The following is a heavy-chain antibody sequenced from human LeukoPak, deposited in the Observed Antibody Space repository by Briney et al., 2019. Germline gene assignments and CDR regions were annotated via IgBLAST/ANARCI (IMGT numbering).Heavy chain of an antibody. V-gene: IGHV3-53*01. CDR2: IDNFGSI. CDR3: AGGTYYGSGGRPGYFDH. J-gene: IGHJ4*02. D-gene: IGHD3-10*01. CDR1: DFNINNNY. Sequence: GGSLRLSCTAPDFNINNNYMNWVRQAPGKGLEWVSLIDNFGSIYYRDSVKGRFAISRDISKSTLYLHMNTLSAEDTAVYYCAGGTYYGSGGRPGYFDHWGQGILVIVSS.